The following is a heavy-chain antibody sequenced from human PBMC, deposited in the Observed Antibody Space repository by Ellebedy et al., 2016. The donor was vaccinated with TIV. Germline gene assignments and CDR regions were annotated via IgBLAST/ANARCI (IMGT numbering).Heavy chain of an antibody. CDR3: ARLGEYSSGWYIRH. CDR2: IYPGNSYT. D-gene: IGHD6-19*01. J-gene: IGHJ4*02. CDR1: GYSFSTHW. V-gene: IGHV5-51*01. Sequence: GESLKISCKGSGYSFSTHWIAWVRQMPGKGLEWMGTIYPGNSYTRSSPSFQGQVTISADKSISTAYLQWSSLKASDTAMYYCARLGEYSSGWYIRHWGQGTLVTVSS.